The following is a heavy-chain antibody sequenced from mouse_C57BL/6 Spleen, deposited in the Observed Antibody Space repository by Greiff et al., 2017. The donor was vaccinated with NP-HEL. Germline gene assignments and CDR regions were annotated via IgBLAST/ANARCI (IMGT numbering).Heavy chain of an antibody. CDR1: GYTFTDYN. D-gene: IGHD1-1*01. J-gene: IGHJ4*01. CDR3: AYYGSSPSY. Sequence: EVQLVESGPELVKPGASVKMSCKASGYTFTDYNMHWVKQSHGKSLEWIGYINPNNGGTSYNQKFKGKATLTVNKSSSTAYMELRSLTSEDSAVYYCAYYGSSPSYWGQGTSVTVSS. V-gene: IGHV1-22*01. CDR2: INPNNGGT.